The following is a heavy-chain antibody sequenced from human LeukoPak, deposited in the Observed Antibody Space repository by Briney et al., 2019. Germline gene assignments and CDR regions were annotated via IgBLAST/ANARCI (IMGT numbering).Heavy chain of an antibody. D-gene: IGHD3-16*02. CDR3: ARHFAYYDYVWGSYRYNWFDP. CDR2: IHTSGST. Sequence: SETLSLTCSFSGGSISSYYWSWIRQPAGKGLEWIGRIHTSGSTNYNPSLKSRVTISVDTSKNQFSLKLSSVTAADTAVYYCARHFAYYDYVWGSYRYNWFDPWGQGTLVTVSS. CDR1: GGSISSYY. V-gene: IGHV4-4*07. J-gene: IGHJ5*02.